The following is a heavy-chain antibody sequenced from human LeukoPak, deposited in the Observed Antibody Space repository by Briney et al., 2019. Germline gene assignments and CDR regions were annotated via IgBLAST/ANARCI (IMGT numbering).Heavy chain of an antibody. Sequence: GGSLRLSCAASEFGDSSSYMTWVRQAPGKGLEWVSVIYSGGSTYYADSVKGRFTISRDNSKNIVSLQMNTLRAEDTAVYYCARVEVTGWFDYWGQGSLVTVSS. J-gene: IGHJ4*02. CDR1: EFGDSSSY. V-gene: IGHV3-53*01. CDR3: ARVEVTGWFDY. D-gene: IGHD3-9*01. CDR2: IYSGGST.